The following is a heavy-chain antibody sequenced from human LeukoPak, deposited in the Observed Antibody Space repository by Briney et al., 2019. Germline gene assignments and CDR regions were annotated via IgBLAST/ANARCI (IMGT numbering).Heavy chain of an antibody. V-gene: IGHV3-33*01. CDR3: VRGGYSYTHGNFDY. D-gene: IGHD5-18*01. CDR1: GFTFSSYD. J-gene: IGHJ4*02. Sequence: GRTLRLSCAASGFTFSSYDMHGVRQAPAKGLEGVAGIWYDGSNNYYAESVKGRFTISRDNSKNKLYLQMNSLRAEDTAVYYCVRGGYSYTHGNFDYWGQGTLVTVSS. CDR2: IWYDGSNN.